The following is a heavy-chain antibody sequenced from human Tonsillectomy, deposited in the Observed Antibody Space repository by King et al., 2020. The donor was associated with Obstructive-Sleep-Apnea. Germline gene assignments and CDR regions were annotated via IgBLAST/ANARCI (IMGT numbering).Heavy chain of an antibody. D-gene: IGHD5-18*01. V-gene: IGHV4-39*07. CDR3: ARDVKIHSYGRHDAFNI. Sequence: QLQESGPGLVKPSETLSLTCTVSGDSISSSGYYWGWIRQPPGKGLEWIGSIYYSGNTFYNPSLKSRVTLSVDTSKNQFSLKLSSVTAADTAVYYCARDVKIHSYGRHDAFNIWGQGKMVTVSS. J-gene: IGHJ3*02. CDR2: IYYSGNT. CDR1: GDSISSSGYY.